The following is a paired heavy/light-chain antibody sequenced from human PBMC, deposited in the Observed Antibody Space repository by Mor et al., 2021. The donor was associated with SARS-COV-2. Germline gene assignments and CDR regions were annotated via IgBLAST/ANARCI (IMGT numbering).Heavy chain of an antibody. CDR1: GFTFSNAW. J-gene: IGHJ4*02. V-gene: IGHV3-15*01. CDR2: ITDGGTI. D-gene: IGHD1-26*01. Sequence: EVQVVESGGGLVKPGESLRLSCVASGFTFSNAWMTWVRRAPGKGLEWVGRITDGGTIEYATPVKGRFTISRDDSKNTLYLQINSLKTEDTAVYYCSAEWGGSPSSRYFLDYWGQGILVTVSS. CDR3: SAEWGGSPSSRYFLDY.
Light chain of an antibody. Sequence: QAVVTQEPSLTVSPGGTVTLTCASSTGTVTSSHYPYWFQQKPGQAPRTLIFDTRTKHSLTPARFSGSLLGGKAALTLSGAQPEDEAEYFCLLAYNGDRVFGGGTKLTVL. CDR1: TGTVTSSHY. J-gene: IGLJ2*01. CDR3: LLAYNGDRV. CDR2: DTR. V-gene: IGLV7-46*01.